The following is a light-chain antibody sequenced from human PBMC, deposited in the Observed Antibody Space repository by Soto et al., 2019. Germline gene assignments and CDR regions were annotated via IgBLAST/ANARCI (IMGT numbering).Light chain of an antibody. J-gene: IGLJ3*02. CDR2: GN. CDR3: QSYDNALSAWL. V-gene: IGLV1-40*01. Sequence: QSVLTQPPSVSAAPGQKVTISCSGSSSNIGNNYVSWYQQLPGTGPKLLLYGNNRPSGVPDRFSASKSGSSASLAITGLQPEDEATYYCQSYDNALSAWLFGGGTKLTVL. CDR1: SSNIGNNY.